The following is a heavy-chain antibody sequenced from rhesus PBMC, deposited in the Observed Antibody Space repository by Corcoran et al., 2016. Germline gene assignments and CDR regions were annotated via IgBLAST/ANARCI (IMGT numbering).Heavy chain of an antibody. CDR2: INGNSGST. V-gene: IGHV4-80*01. Sequence: QVQLQESGPGLVKPSETLSLTCAVSGGSFSSYWWSWIRQPPGKGLEWIGEINGNSGSTNYNPSLQSRVTISKDASKNQFSLKLSSVTAADTAVYYCARAYSGSLYWYFDLRGPGTPITISS. CDR3: ARAYSGSLYWYFDL. D-gene: IGHD6-25*01. J-gene: IGHJ2*01. CDR1: GGSFSSYW.